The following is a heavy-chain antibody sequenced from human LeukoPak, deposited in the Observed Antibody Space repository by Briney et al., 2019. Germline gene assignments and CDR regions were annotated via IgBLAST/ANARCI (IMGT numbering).Heavy chain of an antibody. Sequence: QSGGSLRLSCAASGFTFSSYVMNWVRQAPGKGLEWVSGISDSGGGKYYADSVKGRFTISRDNSKNTLYLQMNSLRAEDTAVYYCAKLPGRAADYWGQGTLSPSPQ. CDR3: AKLPGRAADY. CDR1: GFTFSSYV. CDR2: ISDSGGGK. V-gene: IGHV3-23*01. J-gene: IGHJ4*02.